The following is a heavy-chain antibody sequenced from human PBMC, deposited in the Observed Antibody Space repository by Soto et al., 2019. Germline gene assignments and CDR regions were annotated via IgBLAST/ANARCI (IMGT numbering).Heavy chain of an antibody. CDR3: ARVTVTVVGAFDI. CDR2: TRNKANSYTT. CDR1: GFTFSDHY. J-gene: IGHJ3*02. Sequence: EVQLVESGGGLVQPGGSLRLSCAASGFTFSDHYMDWVRQAPGKGLEWVGRTRNKANSYTTEYAASVKGRFTISRDDSKNSLYLQMNGLKTEDTAVYYCARVTVTVVGAFDIWGQATMVTVSS. D-gene: IGHD4-17*01. V-gene: IGHV3-72*01.